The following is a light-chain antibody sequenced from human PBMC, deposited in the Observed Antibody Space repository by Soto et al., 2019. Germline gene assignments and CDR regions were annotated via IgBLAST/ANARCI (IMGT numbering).Light chain of an antibody. CDR2: DVS. J-gene: IGKJ1*01. Sequence: DVQLTQSPSTLSASVGDSVTITCRASQNVTTSLARYQHKPGKAPKLLMFDVSNLESGVPSRFSGSGSGTEFTLTISSLQPDDFATYYCQQYNSYPWTFGQGTKVDIK. CDR1: QNVTTS. CDR3: QQYNSYPWT. V-gene: IGKV1-5*01.